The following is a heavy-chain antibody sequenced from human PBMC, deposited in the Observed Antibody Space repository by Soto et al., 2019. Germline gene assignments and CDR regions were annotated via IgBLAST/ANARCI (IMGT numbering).Heavy chain of an antibody. CDR3: ANNEVGVTMIAHGFDAFDI. V-gene: IGHV1-69*13. CDR2: IIPIFGTA. J-gene: IGHJ3*02. Sequence: ASVKVSCKASGGTFSSYAISWVRQAPGQGLEWMGGIIPIFGTANYAQKFQGRVTITADESTSTAYMELSSLRYEDTAVYYCANNEVGVTMIAHGFDAFDIWGQGTMVTVSS. D-gene: IGHD3-22*01. CDR1: GGTFSSYA.